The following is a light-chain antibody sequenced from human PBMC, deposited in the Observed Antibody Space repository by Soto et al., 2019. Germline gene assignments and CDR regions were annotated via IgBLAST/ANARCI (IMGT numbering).Light chain of an antibody. CDR2: GAS. CDR1: QSVNTNY. V-gene: IGKV3-20*01. J-gene: IGKJ5*01. Sequence: EIVLTQSPGTLSLSPGERATLSCRASQSVNTNYLAWYQQKSGQAPRLLIYGASSRATGIPDRFSGSGSGTDFTLTISRLEPEDFAAYYCQQYASSPLTFGQGTRLEIK. CDR3: QQYASSPLT.